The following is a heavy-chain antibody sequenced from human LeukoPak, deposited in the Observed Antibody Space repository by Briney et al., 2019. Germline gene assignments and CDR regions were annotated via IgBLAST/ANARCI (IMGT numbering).Heavy chain of an antibody. V-gene: IGHV3-20*04. Sequence: GGSLRLSCAASGFTFDDYGMSWVRQAPGKGLEWVSGINWNGGSTGYADSVKGRFTISRGNAKNSLYLQMNSLRAEDTALYYCARVKYSSSPGYYYYMDVWGKGTTVTVSS. CDR2: INWNGGST. CDR3: ARVKYSSSPGYYYYMDV. D-gene: IGHD6-6*01. J-gene: IGHJ6*03. CDR1: GFTFDDYG.